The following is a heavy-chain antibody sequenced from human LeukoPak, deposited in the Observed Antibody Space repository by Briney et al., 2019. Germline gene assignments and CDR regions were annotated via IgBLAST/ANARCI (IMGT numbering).Heavy chain of an antibody. CDR1: GFTVSSNY. D-gene: IGHD6-13*01. Sequence: PGGSLRLSCAASGFTVSSNYMSWVRQAPGKGLEWVANIKQDGSEKYYVDSVKGRFTISRDNAKNSLYLQMNSLRAEDTAVYYCARGKGSYSSSWYPFYCYYYGMDVWGQGTTVTVSS. V-gene: IGHV3-7*01. CDR2: IKQDGSEK. J-gene: IGHJ6*02. CDR3: ARGKGSYSSSWYPFYCYYYGMDV.